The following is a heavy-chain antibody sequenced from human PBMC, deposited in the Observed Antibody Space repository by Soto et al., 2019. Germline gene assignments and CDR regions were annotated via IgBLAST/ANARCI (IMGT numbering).Heavy chain of an antibody. CDR3: ARASGESYPGSRVFDS. CDR2: ITNTGGDT. V-gene: IGHV3-23*01. D-gene: IGHD3-10*01. J-gene: IGHJ4*02. CDR1: GFTFSNNA. Sequence: EVQLLESGGDLVQPGGSLRLSCAASGFTFSNNAMSWVRQAPGKGLEWVSVITNTGGDTLYADSVKGRFTMSRDNSKNILYLQMNSLRAEDTAIYYCARASGESYPGSRVFDSWGQGTRVTVSS.